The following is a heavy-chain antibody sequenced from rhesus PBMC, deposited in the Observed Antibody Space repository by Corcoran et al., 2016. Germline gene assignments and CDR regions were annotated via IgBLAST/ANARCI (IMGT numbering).Heavy chain of an antibody. CDR1: GGSISSNY. CDR2: ISGSGGST. V-gene: IGHV4-173*01. CDR3: ARDAIVVVFTALFDY. Sequence: QLQLQESGPGLVKPSETLSLTCAVSGGSISSNYSSWIRQPPWKGLEWIGRISGSGGSTDYNPSLKSRVTISTDTSKNQFSLKLSSVTAADTAVYYCARDAIVVVFTALFDYWGQGVLVTVSS. D-gene: IGHD2-27*01. J-gene: IGHJ4*01.